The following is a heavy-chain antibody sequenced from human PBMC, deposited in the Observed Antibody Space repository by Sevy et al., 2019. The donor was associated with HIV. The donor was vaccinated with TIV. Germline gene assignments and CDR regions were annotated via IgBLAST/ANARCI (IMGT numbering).Heavy chain of an antibody. CDR2: IWYDGSNK. CDR3: ASDKRFLKWPYYYYGMDV. D-gene: IGHD3-3*01. Sequence: GGSLRLSCAASGFTFSSYGMHWVRQAPGKGLEWVALIWYDGSNKYYADSVKGRFTISRDNSKNTLYLQMNSLRAEDTAVYYCASDKRFLKWPYYYYGMDVWGQGTTVTVSS. V-gene: IGHV3-33*01. J-gene: IGHJ6*02. CDR1: GFTFSSYG.